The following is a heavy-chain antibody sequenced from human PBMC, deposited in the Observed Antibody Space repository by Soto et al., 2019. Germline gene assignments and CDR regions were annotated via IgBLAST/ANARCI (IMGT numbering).Heavy chain of an antibody. CDR1: GFTFSSYA. V-gene: IGHV3-23*01. Sequence: GGSLRLSCAASGFTFSSYAMSWVRQAPGKGLEWVSAISGSGGSTYYADSVKGRFTISRDNSKNTLYLQMNSLRAEDTAVYYCAKDPAFWRNFYYYYGMDGWGQGTTVTVSS. CDR2: ISGSGGST. J-gene: IGHJ6*02. D-gene: IGHD3-3*02. CDR3: AKDPAFWRNFYYYYGMDG.